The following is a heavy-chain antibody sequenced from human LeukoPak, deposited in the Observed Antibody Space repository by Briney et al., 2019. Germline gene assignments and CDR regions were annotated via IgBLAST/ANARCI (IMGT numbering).Heavy chain of an antibody. V-gene: IGHV3-30*02. J-gene: IGHJ4*02. Sequence: PGGSLRLSCAASEFTFSSYGMHWVRQAPGKGLEWVAFTQYDGSNKHYADSVKGRFTISRDNAKNSLYLQMNSLRAEDTAVYYCARGTITTKVYFDYWGQGTLVTVSS. CDR3: ARGTITTKVYFDY. D-gene: IGHD1-1*01. CDR1: EFTFSSYG. CDR2: TQYDGSNK.